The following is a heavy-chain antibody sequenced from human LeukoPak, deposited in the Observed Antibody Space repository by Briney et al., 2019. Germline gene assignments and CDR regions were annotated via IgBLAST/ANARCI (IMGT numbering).Heavy chain of an antibody. CDR2: IHYSGST. CDR1: GDSISSYF. D-gene: IGHD3-10*01. Sequence: SETLSLTCTVSGDSISSYFWSWIRQPPGKGLEWIGFIHYSGSTNYNPSLKSRVTISVDTSKDQFSLKLSSVTAADAAVYYCARHLAWSGSGSYYSAFDYWGQGTLVTVSS. V-gene: IGHV4-59*08. CDR3: ARHLAWSGSGSYYSAFDY. J-gene: IGHJ4*02.